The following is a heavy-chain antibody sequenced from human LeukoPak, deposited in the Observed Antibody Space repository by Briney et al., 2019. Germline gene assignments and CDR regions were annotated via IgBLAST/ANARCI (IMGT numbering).Heavy chain of an antibody. CDR2: ISSRSNYI. V-gene: IGHV3-21*01. CDR3: ARDISTTTDDAFDI. CDR1: GFTFSSYT. J-gene: IGHJ3*02. Sequence: GGSLRLSCAASGFTFSSYTMNWVRQAPGKGLEWVSSISSRSNYIYYADSVKGRFTISRDNAKSSLYLQMNSLRAEDTAVYYCARDISTTTDDAFDIWGQGTMVTVSS. D-gene: IGHD1-1*01.